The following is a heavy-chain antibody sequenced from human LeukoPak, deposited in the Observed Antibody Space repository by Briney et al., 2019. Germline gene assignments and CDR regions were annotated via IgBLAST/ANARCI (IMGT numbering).Heavy chain of an antibody. D-gene: IGHD3-22*01. V-gene: IGHV3-7*01. CDR2: IKQDGSEK. CDR3: AGHVLMIVQTFAN. Sequence: GGSLRLSCAASGFTFSSYWMSWVRQAPGKGLEWVANIKQDGSEKYYVDSVKGRFTISRDNAKNSLYLQMNSLRAEDTAVYYCAGHVLMIVQTFANWGQGTLVTAPS. J-gene: IGHJ4*02. CDR1: GFTFSSYW.